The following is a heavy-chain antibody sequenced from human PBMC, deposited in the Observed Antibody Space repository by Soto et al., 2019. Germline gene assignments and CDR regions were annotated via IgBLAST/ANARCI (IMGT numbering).Heavy chain of an antibody. J-gene: IGHJ6*04. Sequence: PGGSLRLSCAASGFTFSSYAMSWVRQAPGKGLEWVSAISGSGGSTYYADSVKGRFTISRDNSKNTLYLQMNSLRVEDTAVYDCAGFTTSAPNYYYHALDVRGKGTTVTVSS. CDR3: AGFTTSAPNYYYHALDV. V-gene: IGHV3-23*01. CDR1: GFTFSSYA. D-gene: IGHD2-2*01. CDR2: ISGSGGST.